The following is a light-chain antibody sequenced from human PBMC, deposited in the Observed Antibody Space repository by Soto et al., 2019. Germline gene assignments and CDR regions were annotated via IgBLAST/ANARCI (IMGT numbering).Light chain of an antibody. CDR3: QQRYNWLT. V-gene: IGKV1-5*01. CDR2: DDS. J-gene: IGKJ4*01. CDR1: QSIGNW. Sequence: DIQMTQSPSSLSASVGDRVTITCRASQSIGNWLAWYQQKPGKDPKLLMYDDSSLESGVPSRFSGSGSGTDFTLTISSLEPEDSAVYYCQQRYNWLTFGGGTKVDIK.